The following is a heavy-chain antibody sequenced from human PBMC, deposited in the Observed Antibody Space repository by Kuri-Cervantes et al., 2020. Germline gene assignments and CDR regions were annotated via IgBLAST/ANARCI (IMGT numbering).Heavy chain of an antibody. CDR1: GYTFTGYY. CDR3: ARVGPVTKGRRGMDV. Sequence: ASVKVSCKASGYTFTGYYMHWVRQAPGQGLEWMGWMNPNSGNTGYAQKFQGRVTMTRNTSISTAYMELSSLRSEDTAVYYCARVGPVTKGRRGMDVWGQGTTVTVSS. CDR2: MNPNSGNT. D-gene: IGHD4-11*01. J-gene: IGHJ6*02. V-gene: IGHV1-8*02.